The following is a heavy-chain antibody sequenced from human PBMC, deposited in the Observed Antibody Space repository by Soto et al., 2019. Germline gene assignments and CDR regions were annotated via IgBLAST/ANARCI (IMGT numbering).Heavy chain of an antibody. CDR1: GFTFSGYS. CDR2: ISRTSNYI. CDR3: ASGFFGLVSTVLGGY. Sequence: GGSLRLSCAASGFTFSGYSMNWVRQAPGKGLEWVSSISRTSNYIHYADSVKGRFIISRDNAQNSLFLQMDSLRAEDTAMYYCASGFFGLVSTVLGGYWGQGPLVTASS. V-gene: IGHV3-21*01. J-gene: IGHJ4*01. D-gene: IGHD3-3*01.